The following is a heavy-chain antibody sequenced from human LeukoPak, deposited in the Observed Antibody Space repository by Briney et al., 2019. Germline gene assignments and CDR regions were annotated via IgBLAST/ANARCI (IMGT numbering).Heavy chain of an antibody. CDR1: GRSISSYY. CDR3: ARVRMGPYAFDI. CDR2: IYYSGSN. V-gene: IGHV4-59*07. J-gene: IGHJ3*02. Sequence: WDTLSLTCTLSGRSISSYYWRWTRQPPGEGLECLGYIYYSGSNNYNRSLKSRVTISVDTSKNQFSLKLSSVTAADTAVYYCARVRMGPYAFDIWGQGTMVTVSS. D-gene: IGHD2-15*01.